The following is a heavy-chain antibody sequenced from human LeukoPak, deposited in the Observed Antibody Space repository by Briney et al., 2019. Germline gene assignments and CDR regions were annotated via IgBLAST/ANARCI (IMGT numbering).Heavy chain of an antibody. V-gene: IGHV4-38-2*02. CDR1: GYSISSGHY. D-gene: IGHD6-19*01. Sequence: SETLSLTCTVSGYSISSGHYWGWLRQPPGKGLEWIGSIYYSGSTHYNPSLKSRVIISVDTSKNQFSLKLSSVTAADTAVYYCARVVYSSGYYMDYWGQGTLVTVSS. CDR3: ARVVYSSGYYMDY. CDR2: IYYSGST. J-gene: IGHJ4*02.